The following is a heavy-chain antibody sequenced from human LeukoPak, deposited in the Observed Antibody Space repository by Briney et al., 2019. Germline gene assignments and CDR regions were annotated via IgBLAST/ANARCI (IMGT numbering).Heavy chain of an antibody. CDR3: ATSYSNYVYYFDY. Sequence: ASVKASCKVSGYTLTELSMHWVRQAPGKGLEWMGGFDPEDGETIYAQKFQGRVTMTEDTSTDTAYMELSSLRSEDTAVYYCATSYSNYVYYFDYWGQGTLVTVSS. D-gene: IGHD4-11*01. V-gene: IGHV1-24*01. CDR1: GYTLTELS. CDR2: FDPEDGET. J-gene: IGHJ4*02.